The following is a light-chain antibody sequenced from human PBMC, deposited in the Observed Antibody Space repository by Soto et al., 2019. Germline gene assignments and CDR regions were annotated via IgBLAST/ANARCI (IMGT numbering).Light chain of an antibody. CDR2: GAC. J-gene: IGKJ1*01. CDR1: QSISDT. V-gene: IGKV3D-15*01. Sequence: EIVMKQSPATPAVSPGGRATLSSRASQSISDTLAWYQQKPGQALRLLIYGACRRATGIPERFSGRGSGTDFTLTISSLQSEDFGVYFCQQYDNWPWTFGQGTKVDI. CDR3: QQYDNWPWT.